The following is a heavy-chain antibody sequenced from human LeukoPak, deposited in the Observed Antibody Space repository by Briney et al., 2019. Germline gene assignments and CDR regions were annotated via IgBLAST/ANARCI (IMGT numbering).Heavy chain of an antibody. J-gene: IGHJ5*01. CDR1: GFTFSSYA. CDR2: ISGSGGST. D-gene: IGHD2-15*01. Sequence: PGGSLRLSCAASGFTFSSYAMSWVRQAPGKGLEWVSTISGSGGSTYYADSVRGRFTISRGNSKNTLYLQMNSLRAEDTAVYYCARVRYRSWFDSWGQGTLVTVSS. V-gene: IGHV3-23*01. CDR3: ARVRYRSWFDS.